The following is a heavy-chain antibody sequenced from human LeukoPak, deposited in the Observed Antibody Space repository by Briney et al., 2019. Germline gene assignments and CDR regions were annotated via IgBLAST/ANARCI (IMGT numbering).Heavy chain of an antibody. CDR1: GGSISSSSYY. CDR2: IYYSGST. CDR3: AREARGYVYGFQSGRFDL. V-gene: IGHV4-39*02. Sequence: SETLSLTCTVSGGSISSSSYYWGWIRQPPGKGLEWIGSIYYSGSTYYNPSLKSRVTISVDTSKNQFSLKLSSVTAADTAVYYCAREARGYVYGFQSGRFDLWGRGTLVIVSS. D-gene: IGHD5-18*01. J-gene: IGHJ2*01.